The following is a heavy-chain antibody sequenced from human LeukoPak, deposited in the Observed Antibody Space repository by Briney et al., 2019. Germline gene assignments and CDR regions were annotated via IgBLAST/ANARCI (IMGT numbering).Heavy chain of an antibody. J-gene: IGHJ3*02. CDR2: IYYSGST. CDR3: ARGGVYYDILTGYSPDAFDI. V-gene: IGHV4-59*01. D-gene: IGHD3-9*01. CDR1: GGSISSYY. Sequence: SETLSLTCTVSGGSISSYYWSWIRQPPGKGLEWIGYIYYSGSTNYNPSLKSRVTISVDTSKNQSSLKLSSVTAADTAVYYCARGGVYYDILTGYSPDAFDIWGQGTMVTVSS.